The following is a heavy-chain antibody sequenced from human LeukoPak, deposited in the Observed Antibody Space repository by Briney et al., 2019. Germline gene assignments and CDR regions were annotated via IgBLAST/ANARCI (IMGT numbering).Heavy chain of an antibody. Sequence: KPGGSLRLSCAAYGFTFSSYSMNWVRQAPGKGLEWVSSISSSSSYIYYADSVKGRFTISRDNAKNSLYLQMNSLRAEDTAVYYCARDSPHVTAAAGTFIFDYWGQGTLVTVSS. CDR3: ARDSPHVTAAAGTFIFDY. CDR2: ISSSSSYI. CDR1: GFTFSSYS. J-gene: IGHJ4*02. D-gene: IGHD6-13*01. V-gene: IGHV3-21*01.